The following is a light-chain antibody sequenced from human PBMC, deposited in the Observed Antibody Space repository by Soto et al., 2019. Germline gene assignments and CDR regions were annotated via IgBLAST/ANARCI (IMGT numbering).Light chain of an antibody. Sequence: QSALTQPASVSGSPGQSITISCTGTSSDVGGYNYVSWYQQHPGKAPKLMIYDVSNRPSGVSNRFSGSKSGNTASLTISGLQAEDEADYCCSSYTSSSTPEVVFGGGTKLTVL. CDR1: SSDVGGYNY. CDR2: DVS. CDR3: SSYTSSSTPEVV. J-gene: IGLJ2*01. V-gene: IGLV2-14*01.